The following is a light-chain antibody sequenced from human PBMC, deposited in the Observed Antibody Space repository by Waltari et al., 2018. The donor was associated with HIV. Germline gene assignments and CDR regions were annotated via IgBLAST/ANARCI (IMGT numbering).Light chain of an antibody. CDR2: AAS. Sequence: DIQMTQSPSSLSASLGDRVTITCRASQPVSTYVNWYQQKPGKAPKLLIYAASSLQSGVLSRFSGSGSGTDFTLTISSLQPEDFATYYCQQTYNTLLFTFGPGTTVDV. CDR1: QPVSTY. V-gene: IGKV1-39*01. J-gene: IGKJ3*01. CDR3: QQTYNTLLFT.